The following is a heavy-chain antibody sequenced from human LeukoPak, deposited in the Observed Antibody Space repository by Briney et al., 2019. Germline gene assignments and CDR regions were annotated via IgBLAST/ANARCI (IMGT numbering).Heavy chain of an antibody. Sequence: PGGSLRLSCAASGFTFSSYAMSWVRQAPGKGLEWVSAISGSGGSTYYADSVKGRFTISRDNSKNTLYLQMNSLRAEDTAVYYCAKSCSSTSCYTWAFDIWGQGTMVTVSS. J-gene: IGHJ3*02. CDR3: AKSCSSTSCYTWAFDI. D-gene: IGHD2-2*02. V-gene: IGHV3-23*01. CDR1: GFTFSSYA. CDR2: ISGSGGST.